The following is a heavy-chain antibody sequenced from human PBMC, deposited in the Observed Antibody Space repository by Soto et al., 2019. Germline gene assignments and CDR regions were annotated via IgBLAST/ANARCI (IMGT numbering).Heavy chain of an antibody. CDR2: IIPILEAT. Sequence: QVQLVQSGAEVRKPGSSVKVSCRASGGTFSDFTVTWVRQAPGQGLEWMGGIIPILEATKYAQTFQDRVTFTADESTSTLFLELSRLGSEDTAGYFCASAYCGNECQPHRAFYFFGWDVWGPGTTVTVSS. J-gene: IGHJ6*02. V-gene: IGHV1-69*01. D-gene: IGHD2-21*01. CDR3: ASAYCGNECQPHRAFYFFGWDV. CDR1: GGTFSDFT.